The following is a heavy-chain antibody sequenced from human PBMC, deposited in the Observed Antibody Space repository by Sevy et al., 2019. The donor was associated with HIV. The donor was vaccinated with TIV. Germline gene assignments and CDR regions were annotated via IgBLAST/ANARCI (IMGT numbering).Heavy chain of an antibody. J-gene: IGHJ4*02. CDR1: GGSISSSSYY. Sequence: SETLSLTCTVSGGSISSSSYYWGWIRQPPGKGLEWIGSIYYSGSTYYNPSLKSRVTISVDTSKNQFSLKLSSVTAADTAVDYCAVAPGVSDYVWGSYRYRGRYYFDYWGQGTLVTVSS. CDR3: AVAPGVSDYVWGSYRYRGRYYFDY. V-gene: IGHV4-39*01. CDR2: IYYSGST. D-gene: IGHD3-16*02.